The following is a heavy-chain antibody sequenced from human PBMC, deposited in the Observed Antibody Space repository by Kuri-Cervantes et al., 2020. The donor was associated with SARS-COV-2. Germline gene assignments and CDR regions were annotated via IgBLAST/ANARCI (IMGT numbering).Heavy chain of an antibody. J-gene: IGHJ6*02. CDR1: GFTFSSYS. CDR2: ISSSSSYI. CDR3: AKSPFGFLEWFYGGMDV. Sequence: GGSLRLSCAAPGFTFSSYSMNWVRQAPGKGLEWVSSISSSSSYIYYADSVKGRFTISRDNAKTSLYLEMNSLRAEDTAVYYCAKSPFGFLEWFYGGMDVWGQGTTVTVSS. D-gene: IGHD3-3*01. V-gene: IGHV3-21*01.